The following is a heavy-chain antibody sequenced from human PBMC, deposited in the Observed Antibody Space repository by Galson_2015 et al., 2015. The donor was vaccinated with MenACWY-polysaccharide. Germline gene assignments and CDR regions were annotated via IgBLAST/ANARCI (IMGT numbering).Heavy chain of an antibody. D-gene: IGHD3-22*01. V-gene: IGHV3-49*03. CDR2: IRSKAYGGTT. Sequence: SLRLSCAASGFTFGDYAMSWFRQAPGKGLEWVGFIRSKAYGGTTEYAASVKGRFTISRDDSKSIAYLQMNSLKTEDTAVYYCTTISYYYDSSGTTDAFDIWGQGTMVTVSS. CDR3: TTISYYYDSSGTTDAFDI. J-gene: IGHJ3*02. CDR1: GFTFGDYA.